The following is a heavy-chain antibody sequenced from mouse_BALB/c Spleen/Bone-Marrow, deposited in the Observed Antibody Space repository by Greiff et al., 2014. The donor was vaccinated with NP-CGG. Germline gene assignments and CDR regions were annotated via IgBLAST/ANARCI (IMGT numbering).Heavy chain of an antibody. V-gene: IGHV14-3*02. J-gene: IGHJ3*01. CDR1: DFNIKDSY. Sequence: VHVKQSGAELVKPGASVKLSCTASDFNIKDSYLHWVKQRPEQGLDWIGRIDPAKGNTNYDPKFQGKATITADTSSNTAYLQLSSLTSEDTAVYFCARNYPFAYWGQGTLVTVSA. D-gene: IGHD2-1*01. CDR3: ARNYPFAY. CDR2: IDPAKGNT.